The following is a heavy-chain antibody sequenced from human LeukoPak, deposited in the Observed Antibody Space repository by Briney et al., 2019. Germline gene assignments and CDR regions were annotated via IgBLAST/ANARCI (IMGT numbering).Heavy chain of an antibody. D-gene: IGHD1-1*01. V-gene: IGHV1-2*02. CDR1: GYIFTGYW. J-gene: IGHJ4*02. Sequence: ASVKVSCKASGYIFTGYWIHWVRQAPGQGLEWMGFINPNSGNTNYAQKCQGRVTMTRDTSISTAYMELSSLTSDDTAVYYCAREMRSATTILVAYWGQGTLVTVSS. CDR2: INPNSGNT. CDR3: AREMRSATTILVAY.